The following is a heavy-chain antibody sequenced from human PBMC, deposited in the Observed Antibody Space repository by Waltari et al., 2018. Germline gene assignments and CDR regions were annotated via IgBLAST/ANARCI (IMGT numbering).Heavy chain of an antibody. CDR1: GFTFSSYG. J-gene: IGHJ4*02. CDR3: ARGTAMGDY. Sequence: QVQLVESGGGVVQPGRSLRLSCAASGFTFSSYGMHWVRQAPGKGLWCVAVIWCDVSNKYYADSLKGRFTISRDNSKNTLYLQMNSLRAEDTAVYYCARGTAMGDYWGQGTLVTVSS. V-gene: IGHV3-33*01. D-gene: IGHD5-18*01. CDR2: IWCDVSNK.